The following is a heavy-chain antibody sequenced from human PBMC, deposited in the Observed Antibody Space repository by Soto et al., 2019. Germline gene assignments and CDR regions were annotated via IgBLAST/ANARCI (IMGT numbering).Heavy chain of an antibody. J-gene: IGHJ3*02. CDR1: GGTFSSYA. D-gene: IGHD3-22*01. CDR2: IIPIFGTA. Sequence: GASVKVSCKASGGTFSSYAISWVRQAPGQGLEWMGGIIPIFGTANYAQKFQGRVTITADEPTSTAYMELSSLRSEDTAVYYCATAPVVLGLDAFDIWGQGTMVTVSS. V-gene: IGHV1-69*13. CDR3: ATAPVVLGLDAFDI.